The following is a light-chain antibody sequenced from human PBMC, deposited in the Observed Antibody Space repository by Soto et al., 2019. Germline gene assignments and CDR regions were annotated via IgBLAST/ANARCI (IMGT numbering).Light chain of an antibody. CDR1: ESGSSSS. V-gene: IGKV3-20*01. J-gene: IGKJ3*01. Sequence: ESVLTQSPGTLSLSPGERATLSCRASESGSSSSLAWYQQKRGQAPRLLIYGASSRATGIPDRFSGSGSGTDFTLTISRLEPEDFAVYYCQQFGSSLFTFGPGTKVEIK. CDR2: GAS. CDR3: QQFGSSLFT.